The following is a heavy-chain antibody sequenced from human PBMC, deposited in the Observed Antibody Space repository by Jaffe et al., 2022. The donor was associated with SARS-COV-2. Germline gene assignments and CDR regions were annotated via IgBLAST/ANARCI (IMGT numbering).Heavy chain of an antibody. D-gene: IGHD6-13*01. CDR3: ARERPQQLVLSFAFDI. V-gene: IGHV1-2*06. Sequence: QVQLVQSGAEVKKPGASVKVSCKASGYTFTGYYMHWVRQAPGQGLEWMGRINPNSGGTNYAQKFQGRVTMTRDTSISTAYMELSRLRSDDTAVYYCARERPQQLVLSFAFDIWGQGTMVTVSS. CDR1: GYTFTGYY. CDR2: INPNSGGT. J-gene: IGHJ3*02.